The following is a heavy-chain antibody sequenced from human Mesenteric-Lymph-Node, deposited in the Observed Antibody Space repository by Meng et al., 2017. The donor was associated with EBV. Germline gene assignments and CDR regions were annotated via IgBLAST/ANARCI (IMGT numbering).Heavy chain of an antibody. CDR3: SRESWRAFDY. J-gene: IGHJ4*02. CDR2: TYYRSKWYN. Sequence: QVQLQQSGQGLVKPPQTLSLTCAISGDSVSNTNVAWNWIRQSPSRGLEWLGRTYYRSKWYNEYAQSVKGRITINPDTSKSEFSLQLNSVTPDDTAVYYCSRESWRAFDYWGQGTLVTVSS. V-gene: IGHV6-1*01. CDR1: GDSVSNTNVA.